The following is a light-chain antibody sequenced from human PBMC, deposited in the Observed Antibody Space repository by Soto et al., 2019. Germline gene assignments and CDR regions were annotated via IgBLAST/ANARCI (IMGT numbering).Light chain of an antibody. Sequence: DIQMTQSPSTLSASVGDRVTITCRASQSISSWLAWYQQKPGTAPKLLIYTASTLESGVPSRFSGSGSGTEFTLTLSSLQPDDFATYYCQPYNSYPWTFGQGTKVEIK. J-gene: IGKJ1*01. CDR3: QPYNSYPWT. CDR1: QSISSW. V-gene: IGKV1-5*03. CDR2: TAS.